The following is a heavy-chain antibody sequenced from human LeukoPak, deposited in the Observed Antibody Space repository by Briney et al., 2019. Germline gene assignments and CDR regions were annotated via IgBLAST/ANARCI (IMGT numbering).Heavy chain of an antibody. D-gene: IGHD2-8*01. Sequence: SDTLSLTCSFSVRSISSSSSYWGWIRQPPGKGLEWIGSIYYSGSTYYNPSLKSRVTISVDTSKNQFSLKLSSVTAADTAVYYCARLDIVLMLYAFDYWGQGTLVTVSS. CDR1: VRSISSSSSY. V-gene: IGHV4-39*01. CDR2: IYYSGST. CDR3: ARLDIVLMLYAFDY. J-gene: IGHJ4*02.